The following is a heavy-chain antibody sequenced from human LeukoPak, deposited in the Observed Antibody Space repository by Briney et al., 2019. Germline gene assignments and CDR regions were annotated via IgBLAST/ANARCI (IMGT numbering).Heavy chain of an antibody. CDR1: GFTFSSYA. V-gene: IGHV3-23*01. J-gene: IGHJ6*02. CDR2: ISGSGGST. Sequence: RGSLRLSCAASGFTFSSYAMSWVRQAPGKGLEWVSAISGSGGSTYYADSVKGRFTISRDNSKNTLYLQMNSLRAEDTAVYYCAKERPGYCSSTSCYPGDYGMDVWGQGTTVTVSS. D-gene: IGHD2-2*01. CDR3: AKERPGYCSSTSCYPGDYGMDV.